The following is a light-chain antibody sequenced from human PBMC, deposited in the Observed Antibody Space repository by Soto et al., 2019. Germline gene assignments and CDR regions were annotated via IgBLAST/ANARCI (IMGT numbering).Light chain of an antibody. CDR3: AAWDDRLNGQGV. J-gene: IGLJ2*01. CDR1: SSNIGSNT. Sequence: QSVLTQPPSASGTPGQRVTISCSGSSSNIGSNTVNWYQQLPGTAPKLLISSNNQRPSGVPDRFSGSKSGTSASLAISGLQSEDEADYYCAAWDDRLNGQGVFGGGTKVTVL. CDR2: SNN. V-gene: IGLV1-44*01.